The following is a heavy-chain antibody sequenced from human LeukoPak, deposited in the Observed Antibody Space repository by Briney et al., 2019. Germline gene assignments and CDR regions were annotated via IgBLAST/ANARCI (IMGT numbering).Heavy chain of an antibody. CDR3: ASARDGYNWSY. D-gene: IGHD5-24*01. CDR1: GGSISSSSYY. V-gene: IGHV4-61*02. J-gene: IGHJ4*02. CDR2: IYTSGST. Sequence: SQTLSLTCTVSGGSISSSSYYWSWIRQPAGKGLEWIGRIYTSGSTNYNPSLKSRVTISVDTSKNQFSLKLSSVTAADTAVYYCASARDGYNWSYWGQGTLVTVSS.